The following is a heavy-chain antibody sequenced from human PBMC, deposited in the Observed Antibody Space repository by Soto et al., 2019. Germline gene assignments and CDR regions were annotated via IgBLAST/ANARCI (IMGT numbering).Heavy chain of an antibody. V-gene: IGHV1-46*03. CDR3: ARTEGHWKPSNCSGGSCYDLDY. J-gene: IGHJ4*02. CDR2: INPSGGST. D-gene: IGHD2-15*01. Sequence: GASVKVSCKASGYTFTSYYMHWVRQAPGQGLEWMGIINPSGGSTSYAQKFQGRVTMTRDTSTSTVYMELSSLRSEDTAVYYCARTEGHWKPSNCSGGSCYDLDYWGQGTLVTVSS. CDR1: GYTFTSYY.